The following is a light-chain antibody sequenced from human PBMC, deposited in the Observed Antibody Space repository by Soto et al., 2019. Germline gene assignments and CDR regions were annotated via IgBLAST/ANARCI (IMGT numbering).Light chain of an antibody. J-gene: IGKJ2*01. V-gene: IGKV1-39*01. Sequence: IQMTQSPSSLSASVGDRVTITCRASQTISNYLNWYQQKPGKAPKLLIYAASSLRSGVPSRFSGSGSGTDFTRTISSLQPEDFAIYYCQQGYSTPYTFGQGTKLEIK. CDR3: QQGYSTPYT. CDR1: QTISNY. CDR2: AAS.